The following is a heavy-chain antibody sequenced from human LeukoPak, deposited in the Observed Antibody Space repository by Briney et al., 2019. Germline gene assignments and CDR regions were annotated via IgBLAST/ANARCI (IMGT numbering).Heavy chain of an antibody. CDR2: ISSSGSST. CDR3: ARGAYGDYDY. D-gene: IGHD4-17*01. V-gene: IGHV3-23*01. CDR1: GFTVSSNY. Sequence: GGSLRLSCAASGFTVSSNYMSWVRQAPGKGLEWVSAISSSGSSTYYADSVKGRFTISRDNSKNTLYLQMNSLRAEDTAAYYCARGAYGDYDYWGQGTLVTVSS. J-gene: IGHJ4*02.